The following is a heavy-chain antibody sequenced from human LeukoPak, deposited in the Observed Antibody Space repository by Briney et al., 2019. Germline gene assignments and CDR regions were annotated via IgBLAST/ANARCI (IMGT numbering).Heavy chain of an antibody. J-gene: IGHJ6*02. V-gene: IGHV4-39*07. CDR3: AREIVGIAAAVIYHYYGMDV. CDR1: GGSISSSSYY. Sequence: PSETLSLTCTVSGGSISSSSYYWGWIRQPPGKGLEWIGSIYYSGSTYYNPSLKSRVTISVDTSKNQFSLKLGSVTAADTAVYYCAREIVGIAAAVIYHYYGMDVWGQGTTVTVSS. CDR2: IYYSGST. D-gene: IGHD6-13*01.